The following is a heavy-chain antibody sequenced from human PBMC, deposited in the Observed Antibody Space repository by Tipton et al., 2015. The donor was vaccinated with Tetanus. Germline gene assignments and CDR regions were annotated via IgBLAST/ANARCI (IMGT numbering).Heavy chain of an antibody. CDR2: ISGSGGST. V-gene: IGHV3-23*01. D-gene: IGHD3-3*01. CDR1: GFTFSSYA. J-gene: IGHJ6*02. Sequence: AASGFTFSSYAMSWVRQAPGKGLEWVSAISGSGGSTYYADSVKGRFTISRDNSKNTLYLQMNSLRAEDTAVYYCAKSRYDFWSYYYYGMDVWGQGTTVTVSS. CDR3: AKSRYDFWSYYYYGMDV.